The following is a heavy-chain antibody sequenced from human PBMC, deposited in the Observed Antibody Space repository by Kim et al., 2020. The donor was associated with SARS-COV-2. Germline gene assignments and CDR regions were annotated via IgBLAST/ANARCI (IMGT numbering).Heavy chain of an antibody. CDR3: ARRGTISTAWYVDYLDS. Sequence: GESLKISCKASGYSFTNNWIAWVRQMPGKGLEWMGIIYPGDSDTRYSPSFEGQVTISADKSINTAYLQWSSLKASDTAMYYCARRGTISTAWYVDYLDSWGQGSLVTVSS. V-gene: IGHV5-51*01. D-gene: IGHD2-2*01. CDR1: GYSFTNNW. J-gene: IGHJ4*02. CDR2: IYPGDSDT.